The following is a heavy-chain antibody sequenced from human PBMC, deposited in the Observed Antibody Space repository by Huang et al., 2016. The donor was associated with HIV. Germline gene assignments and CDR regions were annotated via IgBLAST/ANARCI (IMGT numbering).Heavy chain of an antibody. CDR2: LYYTGKM. CDR1: GGSINTGRYY. J-gene: IGHJ2*01. Sequence: QMRFQESGPGLVKPSGTLSLTCNVSGGSINTGRYYWGWVRQPPGKGLEWVGMLYYTGKMQYDPCLKGRLTMSADTSKNQFSLNLSSVTAADTAIYYCARNHDFWRGRMFAISYFDVWGRGTLVTVA. V-gene: IGHV4-39*01. CDR3: ARNHDFWRGRMFAISYFDV. D-gene: IGHD3-3*01.